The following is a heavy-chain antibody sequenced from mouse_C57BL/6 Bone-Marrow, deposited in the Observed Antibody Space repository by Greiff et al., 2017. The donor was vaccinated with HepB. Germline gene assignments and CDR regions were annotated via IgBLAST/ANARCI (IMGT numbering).Heavy chain of an antibody. Sequence: EVKLVESGGDLVKPGGPLKLSCAASGFTFSSYGMSWVRQTPDKRLEWVATISSGGSYTYYPDSVKGRFTISRDNAKNTLYLQMSSLKSEDTAMYYCARHLYGSSPWFAYWGQGTLVTVSA. V-gene: IGHV5-6*01. J-gene: IGHJ3*01. CDR2: ISSGGSYT. CDR1: GFTFSSYG. CDR3: ARHLYGSSPWFAY. D-gene: IGHD1-1*01.